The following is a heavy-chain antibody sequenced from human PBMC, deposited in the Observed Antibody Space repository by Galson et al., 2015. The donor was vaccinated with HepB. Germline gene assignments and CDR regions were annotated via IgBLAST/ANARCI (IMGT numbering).Heavy chain of an antibody. Sequence: SVKVSCKASGGTISGDAISWVRQAPGQGLEWMGGMIPVFETVNYAQKFQGRVTISADDSTTTVYMELSSLRSEDTGVYFCARVSDSWTFDLWGRGTLVTVSS. CDR1: GGTISGDA. CDR2: MIPVFETV. V-gene: IGHV1-69*13. D-gene: IGHD6-13*01. J-gene: IGHJ2*01. CDR3: ARVSDSWTFDL.